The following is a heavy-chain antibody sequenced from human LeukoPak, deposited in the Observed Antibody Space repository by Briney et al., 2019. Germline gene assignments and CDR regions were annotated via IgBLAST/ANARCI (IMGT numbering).Heavy chain of an antibody. CDR1: GFTFSTYW. CDR2: IKQDGSEK. J-gene: IGHJ4*02. V-gene: IGHV3-7*01. D-gene: IGHD5-18*01. Sequence: GGSLRLPCAASGFTFSTYWMTWVRQAPGKGLEWVANIKQDGSEKYYVDSVKSRFTISRDNAKNSLYLQMNSLRAEDTAVYYCARPPLYSYGCFDYWGQGTLVTVSS. CDR3: ARPPLYSYGCFDY.